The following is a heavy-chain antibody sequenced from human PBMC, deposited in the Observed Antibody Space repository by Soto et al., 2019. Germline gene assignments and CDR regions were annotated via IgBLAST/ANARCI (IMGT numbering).Heavy chain of an antibody. D-gene: IGHD5-18*01. CDR2: IYYSGST. CDR3: ASSRYGYTFYDY. V-gene: IGHV4-30-4*01. J-gene: IGHJ4*02. Sequence: QVQLQESGPGLVKPSQTLSLTCTVSGGSISSGDYYWSWIRQPPGKGLEWIGYIYYSGSTYYNPSLRSRLTISVDTSKNQFSRKLSSVTAADTAVYYCASSRYGYTFYDYWGQGTLVTVSS. CDR1: GGSISSGDYY.